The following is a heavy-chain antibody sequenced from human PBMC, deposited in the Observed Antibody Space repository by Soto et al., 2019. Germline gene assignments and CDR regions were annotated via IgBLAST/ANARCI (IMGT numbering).Heavy chain of an antibody. J-gene: IGHJ4*02. CDR3: ARDKIKGAPDYLDS. D-gene: IGHD1-26*01. Sequence: QEQLVESGGAVVQPGRSLTLSCAASGFTFSANAMHWVRQAPGKGLEWVAVIAYDGTIKIYRDSVKGRFTISRDDSKSTLYLQMTSLRPEDTAVYYCARDKIKGAPDYLDSWGQGTLVTVSS. CDR1: GFTFSANA. CDR2: IAYDGTIK. V-gene: IGHV3-30-3*01.